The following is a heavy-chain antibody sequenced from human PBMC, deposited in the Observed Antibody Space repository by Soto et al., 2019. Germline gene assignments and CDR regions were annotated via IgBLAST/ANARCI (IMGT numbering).Heavy chain of an antibody. Sequence: GGSLRLSCAASGFTFSSYAMHWVRQAPGKGLEYVSAISSNGGSTYYANSVKGRFTISRDNSKNTLYLQMGSLRAEDMAVYYCARVAYGSGSYSPFDYWGKGTLVTVSS. CDR1: GFTFSSYA. D-gene: IGHD3-10*01. V-gene: IGHV3-64*01. J-gene: IGHJ4*02. CDR2: ISSNGGST. CDR3: ARVAYGSGSYSPFDY.